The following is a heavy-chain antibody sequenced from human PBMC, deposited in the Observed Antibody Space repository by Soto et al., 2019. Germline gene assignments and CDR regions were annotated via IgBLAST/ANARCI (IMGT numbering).Heavy chain of an antibody. Sequence: GGSLRLSCAASGFAFSSYSMNWVRQAPGKGLGWVSYISSSSTTIYYADSVKGRFTISRDNAKNSLYLQMNSLRDEDTAVYYCARGIVSGRGAFDIWGQGTMVTVSS. CDR3: ARGIVSGRGAFDI. J-gene: IGHJ3*02. V-gene: IGHV3-48*02. D-gene: IGHD1-26*01. CDR1: GFAFSSYS. CDR2: ISSSSTTI.